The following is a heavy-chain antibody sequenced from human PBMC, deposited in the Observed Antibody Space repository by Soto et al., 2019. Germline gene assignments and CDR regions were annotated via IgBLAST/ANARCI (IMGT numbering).Heavy chain of an antibody. CDR1: GGSVSSGSYY. V-gene: IGHV4-61*01. J-gene: IGHJ4*02. Sequence: SETLSLTCTVSGGSVSSGSYYWSWIRQPPGKGLEWIGYIYYSGSTNYNPSLKSRVTISVDTSKNQFSLKLSSVTAAATAVYYCARYYDSSGYYFDYWGQGTLVTVSS. CDR2: IYYSGST. D-gene: IGHD3-22*01. CDR3: ARYYDSSGYYFDY.